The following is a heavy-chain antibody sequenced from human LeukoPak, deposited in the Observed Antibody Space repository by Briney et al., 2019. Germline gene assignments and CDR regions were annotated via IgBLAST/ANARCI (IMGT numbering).Heavy chain of an antibody. D-gene: IGHD1-1*01. J-gene: IGHJ4*02. CDR2: INPNSGGT. CDR1: GYTFTGYY. CDR3: ARVACSRNVRNHFFDY. Sequence: ASVKVSCKASGYTFTGYYMHWVRQAPGQGLERMGWINPNSGGTNYAQKFQGRVTMTRDTSISTAYMELSRLRSDDTAVYYCARVACSRNVRNHFFDYWGQGTLVTVSS. V-gene: IGHV1-2*02.